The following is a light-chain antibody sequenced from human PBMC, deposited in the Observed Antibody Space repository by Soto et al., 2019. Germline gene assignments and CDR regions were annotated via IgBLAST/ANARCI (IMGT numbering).Light chain of an antibody. CDR1: TGAVTNGHY. J-gene: IGLJ1*01. V-gene: IGLV7-46*01. Sequence: QAVVTQEPSLTLSPGGTVTLTCGSSTGAVTNGHYPYWFQQKPGQAPRTLIYDTTNRHSWTPARFSGSLLGGKVALTLSGAQPEDEAEYYCLLSYNGPYVFGTGTKVTVL. CDR2: DTT. CDR3: LLSYNGPYV.